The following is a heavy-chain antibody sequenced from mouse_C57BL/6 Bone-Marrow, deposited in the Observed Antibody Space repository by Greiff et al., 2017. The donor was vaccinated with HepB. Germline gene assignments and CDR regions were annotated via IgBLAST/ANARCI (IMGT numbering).Heavy chain of an antibody. D-gene: IGHD2-3*01. V-gene: IGHV2-9-1*01. CDR2: IWTGGGT. J-gene: IGHJ2*01. CDR3: ARKTPSDGYYLDY. Sequence: VKLMESGPGLVAPSQTLSITCTVSGFSLTSYAISWVRQPPGKGLEWLGVIWTGGGTNYNSALKSRLSISKDNSKSQVFLKMNSLQTDDTARYYCARKTPSDGYYLDYWGQGTTLTVSS. CDR1: GFSLTSYA.